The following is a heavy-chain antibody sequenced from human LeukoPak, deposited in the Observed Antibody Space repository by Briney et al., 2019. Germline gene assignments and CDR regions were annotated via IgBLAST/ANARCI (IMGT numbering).Heavy chain of an antibody. Sequence: SVKVSCKAAGVTFSSYAISWVRQAPGQGLEWMGRIIPILGIANYAQKFQGRVTITADKSTSTAYMELSSLRSEDTAVYYCASSKGGSYPFDYWGQGTLVTVSS. J-gene: IGHJ4*02. V-gene: IGHV1-69*04. CDR3: ASSKGGSYPFDY. CDR2: IIPILGIA. D-gene: IGHD2-15*01. CDR1: GVTFSSYA.